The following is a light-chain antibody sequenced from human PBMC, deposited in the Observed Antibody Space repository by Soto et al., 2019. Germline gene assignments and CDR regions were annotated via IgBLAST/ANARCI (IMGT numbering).Light chain of an antibody. Sequence: QSVLTQPPSVSGAPGQRVTISCTGISSNIGAGYDVHWYQQLPGTAPKLLIYGNSNRPSGVPDRFSGSKSGTSASLAITGRQAEDDADYYCQSYDSSLSALFGGGTKLTVL. V-gene: IGLV1-40*01. CDR1: SSNIGAGYD. CDR2: GNS. J-gene: IGLJ2*01. CDR3: QSYDSSLSAL.